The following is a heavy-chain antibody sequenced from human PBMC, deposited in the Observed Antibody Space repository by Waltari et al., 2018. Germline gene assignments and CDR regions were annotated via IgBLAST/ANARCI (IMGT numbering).Heavy chain of an antibody. Sequence: QVQLVESGGGVVQPGRSLRLSCAASGFTFSSYGMHWVRQAPGKGLEWVAVISYDGSNKYYADSVKGRFTISRDNSKNTLYLQMNSLRAEDTAVYYCAKLNVVTEYDAFDIWGQGTMVTVSS. D-gene: IGHD2-15*01. V-gene: IGHV3-30*18. CDR3: AKLNVVTEYDAFDI. CDR1: GFTFSSYG. J-gene: IGHJ3*02. CDR2: ISYDGSNK.